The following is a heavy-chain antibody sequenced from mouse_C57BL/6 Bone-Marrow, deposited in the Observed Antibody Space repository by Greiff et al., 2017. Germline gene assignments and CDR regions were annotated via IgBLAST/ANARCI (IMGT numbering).Heavy chain of an antibody. V-gene: IGHV2-4*01. CDR2: IWSGGST. Sequence: QVQLKESGPGLVQPSQSLSITCTVSGFSLTSYGVHWVRQPPGKGLEWLGVIWSGGSTAYNAAFISSLGISKDNSKSQVFFKMNSLRAEDTAIYDCAKMNWAWFAYWGQGTLVTVSA. J-gene: IGHJ3*01. D-gene: IGHD4-1*01. CDR3: AKMNWAWFAY. CDR1: GFSLTSYG.